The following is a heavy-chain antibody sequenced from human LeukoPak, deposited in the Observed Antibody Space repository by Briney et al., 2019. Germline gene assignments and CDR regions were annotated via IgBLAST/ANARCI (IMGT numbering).Heavy chain of an antibody. CDR1: GGSLSSYY. Sequence: SETLSLTCTVSGGSLSSYYWGWIRQPAGKGLEWIGRIYTSGSTNYNPSLKSRVNMSVDTSKNQFSLKLSSVTAADTAVYYCARESNVLLWFGEPVWGQGTLVTVSS. V-gene: IGHV4-4*07. D-gene: IGHD3-10*01. J-gene: IGHJ4*02. CDR3: ARESNVLLWFGEPV. CDR2: IYTSGST.